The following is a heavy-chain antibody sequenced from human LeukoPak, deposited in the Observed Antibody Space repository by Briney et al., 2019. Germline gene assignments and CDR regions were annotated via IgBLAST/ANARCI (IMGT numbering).Heavy chain of an antibody. CDR1: GFTFSSYG. CDR3: AKATRRDGYNWGIGY. D-gene: IGHD5-24*01. J-gene: IGHJ4*02. V-gene: IGHV3-30*18. Sequence: SGGSQSLSCAASGFTFSSYGMHWVRQAPGKGLEWVAVISYDGSNKYYADSVKGRFTISRDNSKNTLYLQMNSLRAEDTAVYYCAKATRRDGYNWGIGYWGQGTLVTVSS. CDR2: ISYDGSNK.